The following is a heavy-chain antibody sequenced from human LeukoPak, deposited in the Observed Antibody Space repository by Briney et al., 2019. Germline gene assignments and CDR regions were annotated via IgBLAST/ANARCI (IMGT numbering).Heavy chain of an antibody. Sequence: PSETLSLTCTVSGGSISSGSYYWSWIRQPAGKGLEWIGRIYTSGSTNYNPSLKSRVTISVDTSKNQFSLKLSSVTAADTAVYYCAREPEYCSSTSCYTWHDYWGQGTLVTVSS. D-gene: IGHD2-2*02. V-gene: IGHV4-61*02. CDR3: AREPEYCSSTSCYTWHDY. J-gene: IGHJ4*02. CDR2: IYTSGST. CDR1: GGSISSGSYY.